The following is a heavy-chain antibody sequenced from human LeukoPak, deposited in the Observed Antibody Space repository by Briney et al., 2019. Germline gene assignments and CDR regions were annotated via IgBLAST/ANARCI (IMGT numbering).Heavy chain of an antibody. D-gene: IGHD6-13*01. CDR1: GGSISSGGYS. Sequence: SETLALTCAVSGGSISSGGYSWSWIRQPPGKGLEWIGYIYHSGSTYYNPSLKSRVTISVDRSKNQFSLKLSSVTAADTAVYYCARGGSTDAFDIWGQGTMVTVSS. CDR2: IYHSGST. CDR3: ARGGSTDAFDI. J-gene: IGHJ3*02. V-gene: IGHV4-30-2*01.